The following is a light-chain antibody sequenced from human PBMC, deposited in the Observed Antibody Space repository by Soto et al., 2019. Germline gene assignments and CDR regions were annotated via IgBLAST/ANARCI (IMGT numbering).Light chain of an antibody. CDR2: GAS. CDR1: QSVSSN. CDR3: QPYNNWPPPYT. Sequence: EIVMTQSPATLSVSPGERATLSCRASQSVSSNLAWYQQKPGQAPRLLIYGASTRATGIPARFSGSRSGTEFTLTISSLQSEDFAVYYCQPYNNWPPPYTFGQGTKLEIK. V-gene: IGKV3-15*01. J-gene: IGKJ2*01.